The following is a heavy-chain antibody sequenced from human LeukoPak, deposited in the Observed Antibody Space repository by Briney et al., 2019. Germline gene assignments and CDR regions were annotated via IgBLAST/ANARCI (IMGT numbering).Heavy chain of an antibody. V-gene: IGHV1-18*01. D-gene: IGHD2-2*01. CDR3: ARVGRGCSSIRCYWEDWFGP. J-gene: IGHJ5*02. Sequence: GASVKVSCKASGYSFTNYGITWIREAPGQGPEWLGWISGYNANAHYAQNVQGRVTLTTDTSTNTAYMELRGLTSDDTAMYYCARVGRGCSSIRCYWEDWFGPWGQGTLVSVSS. CDR1: GYSFTNYG. CDR2: ISGYNANA.